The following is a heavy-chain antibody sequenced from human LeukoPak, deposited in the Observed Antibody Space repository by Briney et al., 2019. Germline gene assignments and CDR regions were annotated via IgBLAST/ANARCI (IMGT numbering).Heavy chain of an antibody. Sequence: GGSLRLSCAASGFDFSTYAINWVRQAPGKGLEWVSSISTMSNYVFYGDSVKGRFTISRDNAKNSVYLQMNSLRPEDTAVYYCAKKEIVVVPAAPTGYFQHWGQGTLVTVSS. CDR1: GFDFSTYA. CDR2: ISTMSNYV. CDR3: AKKEIVVVPAAPTGYFQH. V-gene: IGHV3-21*01. D-gene: IGHD2-2*01. J-gene: IGHJ1*01.